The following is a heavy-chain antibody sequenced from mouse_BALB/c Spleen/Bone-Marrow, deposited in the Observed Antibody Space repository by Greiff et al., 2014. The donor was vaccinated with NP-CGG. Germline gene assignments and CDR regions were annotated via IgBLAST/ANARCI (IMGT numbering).Heavy chain of an antibody. J-gene: IGHJ2*01. D-gene: IGHD3-1*01. V-gene: IGHV5-6*01. CDR2: ISSGGSYT. Sequence: VQLQQSGGDLVKPGGSLKLSCAASGFTFSSYGMSWVRQTPDKRLEWVATISSGGSYTYYPDSVKGRFTISRDNAKNTLYLQMSSLKSEVTAMYYCARDGLDYWGQGTTLTVSS. CDR1: GFTFSSYG. CDR3: ARDGLDY.